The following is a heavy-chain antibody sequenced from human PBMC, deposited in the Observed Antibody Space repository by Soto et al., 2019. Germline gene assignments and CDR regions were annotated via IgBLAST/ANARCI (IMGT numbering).Heavy chain of an antibody. CDR1: GFTFSSYW. V-gene: IGHV3-74*01. CDR2: INSDGSST. Sequence: GGSLRLSCAASGFTFSSYWMHWVRQAPGKGLVWVSRINSDGSSTSYADSVKGRFTISRDNAKNTLYLQMNSLRAEDTAVYYCARWNIGQLVVSYWGQGTLVTVSS. D-gene: IGHD6-6*01. CDR3: ARWNIGQLVVSY. J-gene: IGHJ4*02.